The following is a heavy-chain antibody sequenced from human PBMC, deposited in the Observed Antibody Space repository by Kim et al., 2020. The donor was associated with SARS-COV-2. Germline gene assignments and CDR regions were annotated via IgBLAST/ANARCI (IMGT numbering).Heavy chain of an antibody. CDR1: AFIFRNYA. J-gene: IGHJ4*02. CDR3: AKAFGDMGATSNFDY. Sequence: GALRLSCAGSAFIFRNYAMSWVRQTPGKGLEWVSAISGSGTTTYYADSVKGRFTISRDNSENTLYLQMNSLRAEDTAVYYCAKAFGDMGATSNFDYWGQGTLVTVSS. CDR2: ISGSGTTT. V-gene: IGHV3-23*01. D-gene: IGHD3-10*01.